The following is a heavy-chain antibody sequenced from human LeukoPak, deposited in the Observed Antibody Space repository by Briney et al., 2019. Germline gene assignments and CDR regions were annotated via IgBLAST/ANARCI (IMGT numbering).Heavy chain of an antibody. D-gene: IGHD4/OR15-4a*01. CDR2: ISSDGSMI. CDR1: GFTFSSYE. J-gene: IGHJ4*02. CDR3: ARRAGAYSHPYDY. V-gene: IGHV3-48*03. Sequence: GGSLRLSCAASGFTFSSYEMNWVRQAPGKGLEWISCISSDGSMIVYADSVKGRFTISRDNTKNTLYLQMNSLRAEDTAVYYCARRAGAYSHPYDYWGQGTLVTVSS.